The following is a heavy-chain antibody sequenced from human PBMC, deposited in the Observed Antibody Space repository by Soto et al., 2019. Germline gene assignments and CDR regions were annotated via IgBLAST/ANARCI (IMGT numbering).Heavy chain of an antibody. CDR3: AKERGPYYYYGMDV. V-gene: IGHV3-48*04. CDR1: GFTFSGYN. J-gene: IGHJ6*02. D-gene: IGHD1-26*01. CDR2: ISSSISTT. Sequence: PGGSLRLSCAASGFTFSGYNMHWVRQAPGQGLEWVSYISSSISTTHYADSVKGRFTISRDNAKNSLYLQMNSLRAEDTALYYCAKERGPYYYYGMDVWGQGTTVTVSS.